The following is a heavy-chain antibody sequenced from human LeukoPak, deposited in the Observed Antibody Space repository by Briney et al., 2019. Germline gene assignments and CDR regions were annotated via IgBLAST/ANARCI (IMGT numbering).Heavy chain of an antibody. Sequence: GSSVKVSCKASGGTFSSYAICWVRQAPGQGLEWMGRIIPILGIANYAQKFQGRVTITADKSTSTAYMELSSLRSEDTAVYYCARGAPYGSGSYLGDYWGQGTLVTVSS. CDR3: ARGAPYGSGSYLGDY. J-gene: IGHJ4*02. CDR1: GGTFSSYA. D-gene: IGHD3-10*01. V-gene: IGHV1-69*04. CDR2: IIPILGIA.